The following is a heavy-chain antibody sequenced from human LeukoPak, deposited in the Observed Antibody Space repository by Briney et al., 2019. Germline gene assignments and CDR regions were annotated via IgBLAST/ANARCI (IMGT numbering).Heavy chain of an antibody. CDR2: ISYDGSNK. V-gene: IGHV3-30*04. D-gene: IGHD5-18*01. Sequence: GRSLRLSCAASGFTFSSYAMHWVRQAPGKGLEWVAVISYDGSNKYYADSVKGRFTISRDNSKNTLYLQMNSLRAEDTAVYYCARDPPSYGYVGYFDYWGQGTLVTVSS. CDR3: ARDPPSYGYVGYFDY. CDR1: GFTFSSYA. J-gene: IGHJ4*02.